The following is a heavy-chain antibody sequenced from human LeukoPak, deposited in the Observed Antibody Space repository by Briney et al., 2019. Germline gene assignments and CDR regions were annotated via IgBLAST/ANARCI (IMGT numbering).Heavy chain of an antibody. V-gene: IGHV4-34*01. CDR1: GGSFSGYY. CDR3: ARGRSRLFNY. D-gene: IGHD3-16*01. Sequence: PSETLSLTRAVYGGSFSGYYWSWIRQPPGKGLEWIGEINHSGSTNYNPSLKSRVTISVDTSKNQFSLKLSSVTAADTAVYYCARGRSRLFNYWGQGTLVTVSS. J-gene: IGHJ4*02. CDR2: INHSGST.